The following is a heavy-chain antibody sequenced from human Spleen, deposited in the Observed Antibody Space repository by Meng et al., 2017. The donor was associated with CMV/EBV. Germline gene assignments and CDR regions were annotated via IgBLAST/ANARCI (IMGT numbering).Heavy chain of an antibody. CDR2: IYYSGST. D-gene: IGHD1-1*01. CDR1: GGSISSYY. Sequence: SETLSLTCNVSGGSISSYYWYWIRQPPGKGLEWIGYIYYSGSTNYNPSLKSRVTISLDTSKNQFSLNLRSVTAADTAVYYCARDLSNWNHNWFDPWGQGTLVTVSS. J-gene: IGHJ5*02. V-gene: IGHV4-59*01. CDR3: ARDLSNWNHNWFDP.